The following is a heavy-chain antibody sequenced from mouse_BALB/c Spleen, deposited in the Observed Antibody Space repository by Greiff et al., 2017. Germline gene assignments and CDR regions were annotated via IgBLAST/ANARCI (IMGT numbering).Heavy chain of an antibody. Sequence: EVHLVESGGGLVKPGGSLKLSCAASGFTFSDYYMYWVRQTPEKRLEWVATISDGGSYTYYPDSVKGRFTISRDNAKNNLYLQMSSLKSEDTAMYYCARGEVRGPFDYWGQGTTLTVSS. V-gene: IGHV5-4*02. CDR1: GFTFSDYY. D-gene: IGHD2-14*01. CDR2: ISDGGSYT. J-gene: IGHJ2*01. CDR3: ARGEVRGPFDY.